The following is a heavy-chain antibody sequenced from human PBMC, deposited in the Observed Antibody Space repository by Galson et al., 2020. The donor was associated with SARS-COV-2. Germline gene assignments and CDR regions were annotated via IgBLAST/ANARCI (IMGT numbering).Heavy chain of an antibody. CDR2: MYYSGTT. CDR1: GGSLSGYH. Sequence: ETLETLSLTCTVSGGSLSGYHWHWIRQPPGKGLEWIGYMYYSGTTKYNPSLKSRVTISVDTSKNQFSLKLSSVTAADTAVYYCARDITMMGGLDVWGQGASVTVPS. V-gene: IGHV4-59*01. D-gene: IGHD3-22*01. J-gene: IGHJ6*02. CDR3: ARDITMMGGLDV.